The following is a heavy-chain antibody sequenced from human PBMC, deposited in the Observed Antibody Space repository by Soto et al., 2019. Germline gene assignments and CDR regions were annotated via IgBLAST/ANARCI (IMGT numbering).Heavy chain of an antibody. CDR3: AKDLFSMVRGASYYSYGMDV. Sequence: GSLRLSCTAAGFTFGDYAMSWFRQAPGKGLEWVGFIRSKPYDGTTECAASAKGRFTISRDDSKSIAYLQMNSLKTEDTAVYYCAKDLFSMVRGASYYSYGMDVWGQGTTVTVS. CDR1: GFTFGDYA. J-gene: IGHJ6*02. V-gene: IGHV3-49*03. CDR2: IRSKPYDGTT. D-gene: IGHD3-10*01.